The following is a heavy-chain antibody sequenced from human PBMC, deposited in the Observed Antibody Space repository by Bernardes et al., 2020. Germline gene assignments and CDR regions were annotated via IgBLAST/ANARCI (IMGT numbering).Heavy chain of an antibody. CDR3: AREHLNIVDYYNGMDV. V-gene: IGHV1-18*01. CDR2: ISGYNGET. J-gene: IGHJ6*02. Sequence: ASVKVSCKASGYIFTKHGISWVRQAPGQGLEWMGWISGYNGETRYAQKLQGRVTVTTDTSTSTAYMELRSLISDDTAIYYCAREHLNIVDYYNGMDVWGQGTTVTVSS. CDR1: GYIFTKHG. D-gene: IGHD5-12*01.